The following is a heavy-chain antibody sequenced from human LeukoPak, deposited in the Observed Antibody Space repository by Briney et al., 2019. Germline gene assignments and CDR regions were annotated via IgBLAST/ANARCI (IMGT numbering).Heavy chain of an antibody. V-gene: IGHV1-46*01. Sequence: ASVEVSCKASGYTFTSYYMHWVRQAPGQGLEWMGIINPSGGSTSYAQKFQGRVTMTRDTSTSTVYMELSSLRSEDTAVYYCARDFRYYGSGSYLDYWGQGTLVTVSS. CDR1: GYTFTSYY. J-gene: IGHJ4*02. CDR3: ARDFRYYGSGSYLDY. CDR2: INPSGGST. D-gene: IGHD3-10*01.